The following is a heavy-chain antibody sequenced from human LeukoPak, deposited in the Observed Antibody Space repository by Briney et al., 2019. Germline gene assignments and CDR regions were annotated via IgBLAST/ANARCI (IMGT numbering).Heavy chain of an antibody. J-gene: IGHJ6*02. CDR3: ARIPLGEWNYYYGMDV. CDR1: GFTFSSYE. D-gene: IGHD3-16*01. Sequence: GGSLRLSCAASGFTFSSYEMNWVRQAPGKGLEWVSYISSSGSTIYYADSVKGRFTISRDNAKNSLYLQMNSLRAEDTAVYYCARIPLGEWNYYYGMDVWGQGTTVTVSS. V-gene: IGHV3-48*03. CDR2: ISSSGSTI.